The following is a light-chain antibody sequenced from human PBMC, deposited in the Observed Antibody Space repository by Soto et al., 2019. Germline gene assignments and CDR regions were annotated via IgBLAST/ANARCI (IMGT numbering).Light chain of an antibody. CDR2: GAS. Sequence: EIVMTQSPATLSVSPGERVTLSCRASQSVSSNLAWYQQKVGQAPRLLIYGASTRATGTPDRFSGSGSGTDFTLTINRLEPEDFALYYCQQYGSSPPTFGQGTKVDI. CDR1: QSVSSN. V-gene: IGKV3-20*01. J-gene: IGKJ1*01. CDR3: QQYGSSPPT.